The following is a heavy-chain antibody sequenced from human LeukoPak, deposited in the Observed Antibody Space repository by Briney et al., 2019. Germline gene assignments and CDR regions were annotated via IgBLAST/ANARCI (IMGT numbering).Heavy chain of an antibody. J-gene: IGHJ3*02. V-gene: IGHV3-23*01. D-gene: IGHD5-18*01. CDR2: ISGSGGST. CDR3: AKASHPYSYGCNDI. Sequence: GGSLRLSCAASGFTFSSYAMSWVRQAPGRGLEWVSAISGSGGSTYYADSVKGRFTISRDNSKNTLYLQMNSLRAEDTAVYYCAKASHPYSYGCNDIWGQGTMVTVSS. CDR1: GFTFSSYA.